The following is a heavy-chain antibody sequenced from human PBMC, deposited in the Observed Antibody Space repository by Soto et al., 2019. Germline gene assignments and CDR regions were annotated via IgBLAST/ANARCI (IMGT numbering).Heavy chain of an antibody. Sequence: PGGSLRLSCAASGFTFSNYAMHWVRQAPGKGPEWIAYISTTSFTIYYADSVKGRFTISRDNDRNSLYLEMNSLRDEDTAVYYCARDRCYDGTCYSASDSWGQGTLVTVSS. CDR2: ISTTSFTI. CDR3: ARDRCYDGTCYSASDS. CDR1: GFTFSNYA. D-gene: IGHD2-15*01. J-gene: IGHJ5*01. V-gene: IGHV3-48*02.